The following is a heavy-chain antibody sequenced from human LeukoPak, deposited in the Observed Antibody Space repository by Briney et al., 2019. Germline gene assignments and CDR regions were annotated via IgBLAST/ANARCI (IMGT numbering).Heavy chain of an antibody. J-gene: IGHJ4*02. D-gene: IGHD3-9*01. CDR1: GFTFSNYI. V-gene: IGHV3-30*03. Sequence: GGSLRLSCAASGFTFSNYIMHWVRQAPSKGLDWVAVILGDGSYQFYADSVKGRFSISRDNSKNILLLQMNSLRAEDTAMYYCARGYYDISVDPPTIDYWGQGTLVTVSS. CDR3: ARGYYDISVDPPTIDY. CDR2: ILGDGSYQ.